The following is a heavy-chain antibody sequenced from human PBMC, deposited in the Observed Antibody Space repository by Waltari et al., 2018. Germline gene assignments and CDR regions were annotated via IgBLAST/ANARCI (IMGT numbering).Heavy chain of an antibody. D-gene: IGHD3-22*01. V-gene: IGHV4-39*01. CDR1: GGSIRSGTYY. Sequence: QLQLQESGPGLVKPSATLSLTCTVSGGSIRSGTYYWGWIRQPPGKGLEWIGSIFYSGSTQYNPSLKSRVTISVDTSNNQFSLKLSSVTAADTAVYYCARHDYDSSGYYFFDYWGQGTLVTVSS. J-gene: IGHJ4*02. CDR3: ARHDYDSSGYYFFDY. CDR2: IFYSGST.